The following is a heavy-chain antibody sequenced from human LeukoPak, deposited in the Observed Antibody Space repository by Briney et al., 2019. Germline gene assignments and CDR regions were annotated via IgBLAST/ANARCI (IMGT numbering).Heavy chain of an antibody. Sequence: SETLSLTCAVYGGSFSGYYWSWIRQPPGKGLEWIGEINHSGSTNYNPSLKSRVTISVDTSKNQFSLKLGSVTAADTAVYYCARVGYGDYAPDAFDIWAKGQWSPSIQ. V-gene: IGHV4-34*01. D-gene: IGHD4-17*01. CDR2: INHSGST. J-gene: IGHJ3*02. CDR3: ARVGYGDYAPDAFDI. CDR1: GGSFSGYY.